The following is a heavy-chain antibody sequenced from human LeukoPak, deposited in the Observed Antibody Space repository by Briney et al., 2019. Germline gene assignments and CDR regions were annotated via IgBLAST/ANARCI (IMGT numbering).Heavy chain of an antibody. CDR3: VRDTQQLTFDS. Sequence: SETLSLTCTVSGVSISNSSYYWGWIRQPPGKGLEWIGCVYYIGSTYYTPSLKSRVTMSADTSNNQFSLNLRSVTAADTAIYYCVRDTQQLTFDSWGQGILVTVSS. V-gene: IGHV4-39*07. CDR2: VYYIGST. J-gene: IGHJ4*02. D-gene: IGHD1-1*01. CDR1: GVSISNSSYY.